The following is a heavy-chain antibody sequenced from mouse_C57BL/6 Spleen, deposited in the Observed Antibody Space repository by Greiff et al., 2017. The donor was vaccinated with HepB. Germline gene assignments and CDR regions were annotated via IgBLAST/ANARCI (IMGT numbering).Heavy chain of an antibody. V-gene: IGHV1-5*01. Sequence: EVQLQQSGTVLARPGASVKMSCKTSGYTFTSYWMHWVKQRPGQGLEWIGAIYPGNSDTSYNQKFKGKAKLTAVTSASTAYMELSSLTNEDSAVYYCTSTPPYYGTAWFAYWGQGTLVTVSA. CDR3: TSTPPYYGTAWFAY. D-gene: IGHD1-1*01. CDR2: IYPGNSDT. CDR1: GYTFTSYW. J-gene: IGHJ3*01.